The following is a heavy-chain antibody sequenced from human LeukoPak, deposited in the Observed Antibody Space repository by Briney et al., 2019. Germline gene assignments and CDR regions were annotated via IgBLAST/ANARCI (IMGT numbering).Heavy chain of an antibody. CDR3: VKDGVDYGENGWFGP. D-gene: IGHD4-17*01. Sequence: PGGSLRLSCSASGFTFSRFAMHWVRQAPGKGLEHVSVISRNGGSTYYADSVKGRFTISRGNSKNTLYLQMSSLKVEDTAVYYCVKDGVDYGENGWFGPWGQGTLVTVSS. CDR2: ISRNGGST. CDR1: GFTFSRFA. J-gene: IGHJ5*02. V-gene: IGHV3-64D*09.